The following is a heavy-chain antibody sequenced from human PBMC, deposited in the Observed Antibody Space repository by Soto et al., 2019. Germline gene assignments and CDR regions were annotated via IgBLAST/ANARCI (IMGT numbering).Heavy chain of an antibody. CDR1: GFTFSSYA. Sequence: GGSLRLSCAASGFTFSSYAMHWVRQAPGKGLEWVAVISYDGSNKYYADSVKGRFTISRDNSKNTLYLQMNSLRAEDTAVYYCAREAGEDSNYFYHYGMDVWGQGTTVTVSS. D-gene: IGHD4-4*01. CDR2: ISYDGSNK. J-gene: IGHJ6*02. CDR3: AREAGEDSNYFYHYGMDV. V-gene: IGHV3-30-3*01.